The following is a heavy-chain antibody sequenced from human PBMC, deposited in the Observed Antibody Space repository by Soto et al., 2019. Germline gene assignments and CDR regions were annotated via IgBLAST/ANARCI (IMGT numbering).Heavy chain of an antibody. D-gene: IGHD3-10*01. CDR3: ARLGPYASGTYSFRHNRFDP. Sequence: SETLSLTCAVSGGSVSSGTYYWRWIRQPPGKGLEWIGYIYYSGSTNYNPSLKSRVTISVDTSRNTVFLQMNSLRAEDTAVYYCARLGPYASGTYSFRHNRFDPWGQGTLVTVSS. J-gene: IGHJ5*02. CDR1: GGSVSSGTYY. CDR2: IYYSGST. V-gene: IGHV4-61*01.